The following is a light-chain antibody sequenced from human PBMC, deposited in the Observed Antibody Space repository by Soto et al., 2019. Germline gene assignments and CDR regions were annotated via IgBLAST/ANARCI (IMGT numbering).Light chain of an antibody. Sequence: DIVLTQSPGTLSLSPGERATLSCRASQSVSSPYLAWYQQKPGQAPKPLIYGASSMATGIPDRFSGSGSGTEFTLTISRLEPEDFAVYYCQRYDSSPFPFGQGTKLEIK. V-gene: IGKV3-20*01. CDR3: QRYDSSPFP. J-gene: IGKJ2*01. CDR2: GAS. CDR1: QSVSSPY.